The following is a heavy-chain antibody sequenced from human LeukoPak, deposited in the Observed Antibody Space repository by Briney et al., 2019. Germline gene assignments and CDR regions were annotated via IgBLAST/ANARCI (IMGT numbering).Heavy chain of an antibody. CDR2: IRGDGITT. D-gene: IGHD3-16*01. J-gene: IGHJ4*02. V-gene: IGHV3-23*01. CDR1: GFTFSSYA. Sequence: PGGSLRLSCAASGFTFSSYAMSWVRRAPGKGLEWVSGIRGDGITTYYADSVKGRFTISRDNSKNTLYLQMNSLRDEDTAVYYCAKFEFGFWGQGTLVTVSS. CDR3: AKFEFGF.